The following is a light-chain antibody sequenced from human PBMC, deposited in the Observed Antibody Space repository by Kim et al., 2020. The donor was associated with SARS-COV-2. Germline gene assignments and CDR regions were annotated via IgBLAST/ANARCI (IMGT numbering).Light chain of an antibody. J-gene: IGKJ4*01. V-gene: IGKV2-28*01. Sequence: PASITCRSSQMLLKTVGNIYLDWDPPMPGQSPQPLIDWASSRASGVPDRFSGSGSGTDVTLKLSRVEAEDVGVYYCMQGLQPPFTFGGGTKVDIK. CDR3: MQGLQPPFT. CDR1: QMLLKTVGNIY. CDR2: WAS.